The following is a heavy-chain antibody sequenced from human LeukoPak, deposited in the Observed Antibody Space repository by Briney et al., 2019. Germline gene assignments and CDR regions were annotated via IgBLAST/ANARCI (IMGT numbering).Heavy chain of an antibody. J-gene: IGHJ4*02. D-gene: IGHD3-9*01. CDR3: ARAFATGAHDY. V-gene: IGHV3-23*01. CDR1: GFTFSIYA. Sequence: GGSLRLSCAASGFTFSIYAMTWVRQAPGKGLEWVSGISGSGGSTYYADSVKGRFTISRDNSKNTLYLQMNSLRAEDTAVYYCARAFATGAHDYWGQGTLVTVSS. CDR2: ISGSGGST.